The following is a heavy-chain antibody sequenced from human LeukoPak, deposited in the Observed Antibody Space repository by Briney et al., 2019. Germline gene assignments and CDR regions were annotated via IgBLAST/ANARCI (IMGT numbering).Heavy chain of an antibody. V-gene: IGHV1-2*06. CDR2: INPNSGGT. Sequence: ASVKVSCKASGYTFTGYYMHWVRQAPGQGLEWMGRINPNSGGTNYAQKFQGRVTMTRDTSISTAYMELSRLRSDDTAVYYCAGDTRGRYPFDYWGQGTLVTVSS. CDR3: AGDTRGRYPFDY. CDR1: GYTFTGYY. D-gene: IGHD3-9*01. J-gene: IGHJ4*02.